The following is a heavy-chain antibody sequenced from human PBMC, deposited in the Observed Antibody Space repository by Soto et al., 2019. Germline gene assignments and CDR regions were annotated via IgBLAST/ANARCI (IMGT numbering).Heavy chain of an antibody. D-gene: IGHD2-21*02. V-gene: IGHV3-23*01. CDR3: AKGPDCLDY. Sequence: PGGSLRLSCAASGFTFSSYGMHWVRQAPGKGLEWVSAISGIGGSTYYADSVKGRFTISRDNSKNTLYLQMNSLRAEDTAVYCCAKGPDCLDYWGQGTLVTVSS. CDR1: GFTFSSYG. CDR2: ISGIGGST. J-gene: IGHJ4*02.